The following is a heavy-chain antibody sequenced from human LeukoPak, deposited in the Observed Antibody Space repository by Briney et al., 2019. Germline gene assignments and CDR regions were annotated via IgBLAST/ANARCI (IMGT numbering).Heavy chain of an antibody. D-gene: IGHD5-18*01. CDR1: GFTFDDYV. V-gene: IGHV3-9*01. CDR3: ARDLSYGTRRFYGMDV. Sequence: GGSLRLSCAASGFTFDDYVMNWVRQAPGKGLEWVSGISWNSGTIGYADSVKGRFTISRDNAKNSLYLQMNSLRAEDTAVYYCARDLSYGTRRFYGMDVWGQGTTVTVSS. CDR2: ISWNSGTI. J-gene: IGHJ6*02.